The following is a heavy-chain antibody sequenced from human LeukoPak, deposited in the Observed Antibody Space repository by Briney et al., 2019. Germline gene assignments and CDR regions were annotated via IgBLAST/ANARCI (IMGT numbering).Heavy chain of an antibody. Sequence: GGSLRLSCAASVFTFSSYEMNGVRGARGRGGVGGLYISSSRSTIYYAASVKRRSTISRDNAKNSLYLQMNSLRAEDTAVYYCARDMDPTLSYYFDYWGEGTLVTVSS. J-gene: IGHJ4*02. D-gene: IGHD2-2*01. CDR2: ISSSRSTI. CDR1: VFTFSSYE. V-gene: IGHV3-48*03. CDR3: ARDMDPTLSYYFDY.